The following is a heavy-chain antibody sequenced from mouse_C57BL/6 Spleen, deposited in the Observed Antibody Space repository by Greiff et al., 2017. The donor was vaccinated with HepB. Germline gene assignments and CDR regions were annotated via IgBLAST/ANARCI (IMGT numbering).Heavy chain of an antibody. V-gene: IGHV5-16*01. Sequence: EVKLMESEGGLVKPGSSMKLSCTASGFTFSDYYMAWVRQVPEKGLEWVANINYDGSSTYYLDSLKSRFIISRDNAKNILYLQMSSLKSEDTATYYCARGDYHYYVMDYWGQGTSVTVSS. CDR2: INYDGSST. CDR3: ARGDYHYYVMDY. CDR1: GFTFSDYY. J-gene: IGHJ4*01. D-gene: IGHD2-4*01.